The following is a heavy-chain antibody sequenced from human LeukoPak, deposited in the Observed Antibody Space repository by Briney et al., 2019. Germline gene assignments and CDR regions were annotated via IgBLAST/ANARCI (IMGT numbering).Heavy chain of an antibody. CDR2: IIPIFGTA. D-gene: IGHD1-1*01. V-gene: IGHV1-69*13. Sequence: SVKVSCKASGGTFSSYAISWVRQAPGQGLEWMGGIIPIFGTANYAQKFQGRVTITADESTSTAYMELSSLRSEDTAVYYCARGDPVQLERRAHDAFDIWGQGTMVTVS. J-gene: IGHJ3*02. CDR3: ARGDPVQLERRAHDAFDI. CDR1: GGTFSSYA.